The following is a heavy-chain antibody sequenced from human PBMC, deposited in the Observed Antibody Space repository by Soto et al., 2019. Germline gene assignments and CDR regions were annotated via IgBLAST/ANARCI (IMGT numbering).Heavy chain of an antibody. Sequence: EVQLVESGGGLVQPGGSLRLSCAASGFTFSSYLMHWVRQAPGKGLVWVSRINSDGSSTSYADSVKGRFTISRDNAKNTVYLQMNSLRAEDTAVYYCARTSLVVPAATREDYWGQGTLVTVSS. D-gene: IGHD2-15*01. V-gene: IGHV3-74*01. CDR2: INSDGSST. CDR1: GFTFSSYL. CDR3: ARTSLVVPAATREDY. J-gene: IGHJ4*02.